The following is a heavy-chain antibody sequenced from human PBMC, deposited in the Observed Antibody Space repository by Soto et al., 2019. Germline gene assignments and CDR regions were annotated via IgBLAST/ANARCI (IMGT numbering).Heavy chain of an antibody. CDR3: ARDRRMLVVPAASPWYFYGMDV. D-gene: IGHD2-2*01. CDR1: GHTLTTHH. V-gene: IGHV1-46*01. CDR2: INPDGGRS. J-gene: IGHJ6*02. Sequence: QVQLMQSGAEVKEPGASVKVSCKASGHTLTTHHLHWVRQAPGQGLEWLGLINPDGGRSTYAQKYTGQVTMTRKTSTSTVCMELSFLSSEDTAVYYCARDRRMLVVPAASPWYFYGMDVWGQGTTVTVSS.